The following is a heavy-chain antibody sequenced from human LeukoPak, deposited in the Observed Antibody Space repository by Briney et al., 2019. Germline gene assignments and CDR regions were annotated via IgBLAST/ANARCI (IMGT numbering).Heavy chain of an antibody. CDR2: IYTSGST. J-gene: IGHJ2*01. V-gene: IGHV4-61*02. CDR1: GGSISSGSYY. D-gene: IGHD5-18*01. Sequence: SQTLSLTCTVSGGSISSGSYYWSWIRQPAGKGLEWIGRIYTSGSTNYNPSLKSRVTMSVDTSKNQFSLKLSSVTAADTAVYYCATGPYSYGRYFDLWGRGTLVTVSS. CDR3: ATGPYSYGRYFDL.